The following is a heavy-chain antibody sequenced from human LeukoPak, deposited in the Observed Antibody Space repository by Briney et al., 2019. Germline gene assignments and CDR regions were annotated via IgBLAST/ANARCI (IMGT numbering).Heavy chain of an antibody. CDR2: LSDSGGST. CDR3: AKRLYYGSGPLDI. D-gene: IGHD3-10*01. V-gene: IGHV3-23*01. CDR1: GFSFSNYD. J-gene: IGHJ3*02. Sequence: SGGSLRLSCAASGFSFSNYDMTWVRQAPGKGLDWVSTLSDSGGSTYYAGSVKGRFTISRDNSKNTLYLQMSSLRAEDTAIYFCAKRLYYGSGPLDIWGQGTMVTVSS.